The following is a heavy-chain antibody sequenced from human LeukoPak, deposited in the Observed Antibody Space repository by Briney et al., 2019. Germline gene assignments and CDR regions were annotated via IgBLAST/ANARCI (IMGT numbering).Heavy chain of an antibody. D-gene: IGHD7-27*01. CDR2: ISYDGTNK. CDR3: ARDNWGRPLDY. Sequence: PGGSLRLSCAASGFTFGSYAMHWVRQAPGRGLEWVAGISYDGTNKYYADSVKGRFTISRDNSKNTLYLQMNSLRAEDTAVYYCARDNWGRPLDYWGQGTLVTVSS. CDR1: GFTFGSYA. J-gene: IGHJ4*02. V-gene: IGHV3-30-3*01.